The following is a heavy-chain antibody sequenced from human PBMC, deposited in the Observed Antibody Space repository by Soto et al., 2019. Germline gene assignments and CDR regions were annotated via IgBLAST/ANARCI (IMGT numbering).Heavy chain of an antibody. D-gene: IGHD3-10*01. J-gene: IGHJ4*02. CDR3: VIHDAERGLGELDY. CDR2: IKRKTSGETR. CDR1: GFAFSPAW. Sequence: PGGSLRLSCAASGFAFSPAWMTWVRQAPGKGLEWVALIKRKTSGETRAYAAPVKGRFTISRDDSENTVFLQMDSLKTGDTAVYYCVIHDAERGLGELDYWGRRTLVSVSS. V-gene: IGHV3-15*01.